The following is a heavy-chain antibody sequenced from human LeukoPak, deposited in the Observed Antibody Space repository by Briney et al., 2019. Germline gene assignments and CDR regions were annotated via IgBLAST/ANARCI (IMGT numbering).Heavy chain of an antibody. CDR3: ARSNNWNYEENWFDP. D-gene: IGHD1-7*01. J-gene: IGHJ5*02. CDR2: INPSGGST. V-gene: IGHV1-46*01. Sequence: ASVKVSCKASGYTFTSYYMHWVRQAPGQGLEWMGIINPSGGSTSYAQKFQGRVTMTRDTSTSTACMELSSLRSEDTAVYYCARSNNWNYEENWFDPWGQGTLVTVSS. CDR1: GYTFTSYY.